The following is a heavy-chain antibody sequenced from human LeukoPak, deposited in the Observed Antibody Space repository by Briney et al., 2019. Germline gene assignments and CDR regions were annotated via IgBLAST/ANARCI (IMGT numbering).Heavy chain of an antibody. CDR2: INPNTGGT. D-gene: IGHD3-10*01. Sequence: ASVKVSCKTSGYTFIGYYMHWVRQAPGQGLEWMGWINPNTGGTNYAQKFLGRVTMTRDTSISTVYMELSRLRSDDTAVYYCARVRHYGSGTFLWAPSFGIWGQGTTVTVSS. CDR3: ARVRHYGSGTFLWAPSFGI. V-gene: IGHV1-2*02. J-gene: IGHJ3*02. CDR1: GYTFIGYY.